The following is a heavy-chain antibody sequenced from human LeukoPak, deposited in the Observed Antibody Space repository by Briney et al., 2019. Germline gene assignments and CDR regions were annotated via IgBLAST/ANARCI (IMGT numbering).Heavy chain of an antibody. CDR2: ISSSSSYI. Sequence: KSGGSLRLSCAASGFTFSSYSMNWVRQAPGKGLEWVSSISSSSSYIYYADSVKGRFTISRDNAKNSLYLQMNSLRAEDTAVYYCARGTTVTTFDFVFDYWGQGTLVTVSS. CDR3: ARGTTVTTFDFVFDY. D-gene: IGHD4-17*01. CDR1: GFTFSSYS. V-gene: IGHV3-21*01. J-gene: IGHJ4*02.